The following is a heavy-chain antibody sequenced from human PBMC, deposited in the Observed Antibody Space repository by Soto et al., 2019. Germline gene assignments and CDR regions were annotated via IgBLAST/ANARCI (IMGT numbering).Heavy chain of an antibody. CDR2: IFSNDEK. Sequence: QVTLKESGPVLVKPTETLTLTCTVSGFSLNNARMGVSWIRQPPGKALEWLAHIFSNDEKSYSTSLKSRLTISKDTSKSQVVLTMTNMDPVGTATYYCARVTYYYDSSGYVWFDPWGQGTLVTVSS. J-gene: IGHJ5*02. V-gene: IGHV2-26*01. CDR3: ARVTYYYDSSGYVWFDP. D-gene: IGHD3-22*01. CDR1: GFSLNNARMG.